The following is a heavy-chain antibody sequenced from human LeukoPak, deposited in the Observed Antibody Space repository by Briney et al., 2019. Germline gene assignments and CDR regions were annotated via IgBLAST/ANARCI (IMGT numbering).Heavy chain of an antibody. D-gene: IGHD1-26*01. J-gene: IGHJ3*01. CDR2: ISTYNSNT. CDR3: ARVDPGNYYAFDF. V-gene: IGHV1-18*04. Sequence: ASVKVSCKAFGYTFTSNYMHWVRQAPGQGLEWMGWISTYNSNTKYAQKFQGRVTMTTDTSTSTAYMELRSLRSDDTAVYYCARVDPGNYYAFDFWGQGTKVTVSS. CDR1: GYTFTSNY.